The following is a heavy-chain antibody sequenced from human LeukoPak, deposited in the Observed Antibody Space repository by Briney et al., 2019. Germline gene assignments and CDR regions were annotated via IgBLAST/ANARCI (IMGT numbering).Heavy chain of an antibody. CDR3: ARGRYNWSY. D-gene: IGHD1-20*01. CDR2: IKEDESET. V-gene: IGHV3-7*05. CDR1: GLNNFSTYW. Sequence: GGSLRLSCAASGLNNFSTYWMTWVRQAPGRGLEWVANIKEDESETYYVDSVKVRFTISRDNAKNSLYLQMNNLRAEDTAVYYCARGRYNWSYWGQGTAVTVSS. J-gene: IGHJ4*02.